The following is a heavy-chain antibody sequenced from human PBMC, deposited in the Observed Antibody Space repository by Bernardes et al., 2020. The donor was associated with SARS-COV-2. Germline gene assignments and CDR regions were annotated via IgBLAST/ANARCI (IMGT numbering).Heavy chain of an antibody. J-gene: IGHJ3*02. V-gene: IGHV3-9*01. CDR1: GFTFDDYA. D-gene: IGHD6-13*01. Sequence: GGSLRLSCAASGFTFDDYAMHWVRQAPGKGLEWVSGISWNSGSIGYADSVKGRFTISRDNAKNSLYLQMNSLRAEDTALYYCAKAWQYSSSWYGPDAFDIWGQGTMVTVSS. CDR2: ISWNSGSI. CDR3: AKAWQYSSSWYGPDAFDI.